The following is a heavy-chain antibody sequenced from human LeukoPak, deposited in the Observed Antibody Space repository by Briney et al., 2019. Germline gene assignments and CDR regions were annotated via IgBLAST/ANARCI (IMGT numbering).Heavy chain of an antibody. Sequence: GESLKISCKGSGYSFTSYWIGWVRQMPGKGLEWMGIIYPGDPDTRYSPSFQGQVTISADKSISTAYLQWSSLKASDTAMYYCARQKYHCSSTSCYGRINWFDPWGQGTLVTVSS. J-gene: IGHJ5*02. V-gene: IGHV5-51*01. CDR1: GYSFTSYW. CDR3: ARQKYHCSSTSCYGRINWFDP. D-gene: IGHD2-2*01. CDR2: IYPGDPDT.